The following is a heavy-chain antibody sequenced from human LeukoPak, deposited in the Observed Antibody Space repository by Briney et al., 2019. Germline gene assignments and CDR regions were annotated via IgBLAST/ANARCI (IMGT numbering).Heavy chain of an antibody. V-gene: IGHV3-7*03. CDR1: GFTFSSYW. CDR2: IKQDGSEK. J-gene: IGHJ4*02. Sequence: PGGSLRLSCAASGFTFSSYWMSWVRQAPGKGLEWVANIKQDGSEKYYVGSVKGRFTISRDNAKNSLYLQMNSLRAEDTAVYYCATLALYSCGYFDYWGQGTLVTVSS. D-gene: IGHD5-18*01. CDR3: ATLALYSCGYFDY.